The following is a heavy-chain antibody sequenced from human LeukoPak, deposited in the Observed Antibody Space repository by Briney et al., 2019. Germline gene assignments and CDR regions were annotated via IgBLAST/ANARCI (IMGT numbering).Heavy chain of an antibody. V-gene: IGHV3-43*01. CDR2: ITWDGGTT. D-gene: IGHD2-2*01. CDR3: TKDCYCTTTSCPLDY. Sequence: GGSLRLSCAASGFTFDDYTFHWVRQAPGKGLEWVSLITWDGGTTYYADSVKGRFTISRDNSKNSVYLQMNSLRTEDTALYYCTKDCYCTTTSCPLDYWGQGTLVTVSS. J-gene: IGHJ4*02. CDR1: GFTFDDYT.